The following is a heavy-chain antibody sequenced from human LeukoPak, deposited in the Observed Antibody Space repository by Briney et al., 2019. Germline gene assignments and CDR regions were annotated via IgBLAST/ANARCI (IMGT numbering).Heavy chain of an antibody. J-gene: IGHJ3*02. CDR2: INHSGST. Sequence: SETLSLTCAVYGGSFSGYYWSWIRQPPGKGLEWIGEINHSGSTNYNPSLKSRVTISVDTSKNQFSLKLSSVSAADTAVYYCARPTAATGYCSSTSCYRPGDAFDIWGQGTMVTVSS. CDR3: ARPTAATGYCSSTSCYRPGDAFDI. V-gene: IGHV4-34*01. D-gene: IGHD2-2*03. CDR1: GGSFSGYY.